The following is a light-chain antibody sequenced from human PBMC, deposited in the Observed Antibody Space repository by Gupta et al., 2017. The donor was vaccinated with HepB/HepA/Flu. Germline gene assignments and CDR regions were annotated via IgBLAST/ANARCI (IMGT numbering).Light chain of an antibody. CDR3: QSYDTSLSSHYV. V-gene: IGLV1-40*01. CDR2: RNT. CDR1: TSNIGATYD. J-gene: IGLJ1*01. Sequence: QSVLTQPPSVSGAPGQKVTIPCTGNTSNIGATYDVHWYQQLPGAAPKLLIYRNTNRPSGVPDRFSASKSGTSASLAITGLQAEDEADYYCQSYDTSLSSHYVFGTGTRVTVL.